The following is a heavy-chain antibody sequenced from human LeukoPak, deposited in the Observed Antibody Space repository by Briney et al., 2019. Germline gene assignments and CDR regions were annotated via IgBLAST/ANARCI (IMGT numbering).Heavy chain of an antibody. CDR3: ARNGYYFDY. CDR1: GFTFSSYW. CDR2: IKQGGSVK. V-gene: IGHV3-7*01. Sequence: GGSLRLSCAASGFTFSSYWMSWVRQAPGKGLEWVANIKQGGSVKYYVDSVKGRFTISRDNAKNSLYLQMNSLRAEDTAVYDCARNGYYFDYWGQGTLVTVSS. J-gene: IGHJ4*02.